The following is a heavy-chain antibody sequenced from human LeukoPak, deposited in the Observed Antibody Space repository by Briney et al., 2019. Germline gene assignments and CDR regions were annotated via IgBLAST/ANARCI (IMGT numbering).Heavy chain of an antibody. Sequence: GGSLRLSCAASGFTFNDYWMSWVRQAPGKGLEWMANIKQDGSEKYYVDSVKGRFTISRDNAKNSLHLQMDSLRAEDTALYYCARGVRSVSQCDVFDMWGQGTMVTVSS. V-gene: IGHV3-7*01. D-gene: IGHD3-3*01. CDR1: GFTFNDYW. CDR2: IKQDGSEK. CDR3: ARGVRSVSQCDVFDM. J-gene: IGHJ3*02.